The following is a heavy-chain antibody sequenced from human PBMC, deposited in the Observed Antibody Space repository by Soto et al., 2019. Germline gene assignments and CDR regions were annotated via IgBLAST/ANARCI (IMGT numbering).Heavy chain of an antibody. J-gene: IGHJ4*02. D-gene: IGHD5-12*01. CDR1: EFTFSSYA. CDR3: ARAREAYSGFDYPAY. V-gene: IGHV3-30-3*01. CDR2: ISYDGNNK. Sequence: QVQLVESGGGVVQPGRSLRLSCAASEFTFSSYAMHWVRHVPGKGLEWVALISYDGNNKYYAVSVRGRFTISRDNSKKTLYLQMNSLRPEDTAVYYCARAREAYSGFDYPAYWGQGTLVTVSS.